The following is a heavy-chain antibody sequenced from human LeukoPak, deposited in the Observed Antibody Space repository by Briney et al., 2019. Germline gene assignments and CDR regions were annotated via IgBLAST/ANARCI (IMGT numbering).Heavy chain of an antibody. Sequence: ASVKVSCKASGYTFTSYGSSGVRQAPGQGREWMGWISAYNGNTNYAQKLQGRVTMTTDTSTSTAYMELRSLRSDDTAVYYCARVPMGFFDYWGQGTLVTVSS. V-gene: IGHV1-18*01. J-gene: IGHJ4*02. CDR1: GYTFTSYG. D-gene: IGHD3-10*01. CDR2: ISAYNGNT. CDR3: ARVPMGFFDY.